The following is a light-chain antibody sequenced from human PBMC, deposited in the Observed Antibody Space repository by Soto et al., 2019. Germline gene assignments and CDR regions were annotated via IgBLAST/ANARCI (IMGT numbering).Light chain of an antibody. V-gene: IGKV3-11*01. Sequence: EIVLTQSPATLSLSPGERATLSCRASQSVSSYLAWYQQKPGQAPRLLIYDASNRATGIPAMFSGSGSGTDFTLTNSSLEPEDFAVYYCQQRSNWPTFGGGTKVEIK. CDR1: QSVSSY. CDR2: DAS. CDR3: QQRSNWPT. J-gene: IGKJ4*01.